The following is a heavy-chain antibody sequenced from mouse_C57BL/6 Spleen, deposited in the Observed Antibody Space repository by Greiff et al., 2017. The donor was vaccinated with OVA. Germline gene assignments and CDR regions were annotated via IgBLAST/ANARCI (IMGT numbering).Heavy chain of an antibody. CDR1: GFTFSNYW. Sequence: EVHLVESGGGLVQPGGSMKLSCVASGFTFSNYWMNWVRQSPEKGLEWVAQIRLKSDNYATHYAESVKGRFTISRDDSKSSVYLQMNNLRAEDTGIYYCTGLPTAWFAYWGQGTLVTVSA. V-gene: IGHV6-3*01. D-gene: IGHD2-10*01. CDR2: IRLKSDNYAT. J-gene: IGHJ3*01. CDR3: TGLPTAWFAY.